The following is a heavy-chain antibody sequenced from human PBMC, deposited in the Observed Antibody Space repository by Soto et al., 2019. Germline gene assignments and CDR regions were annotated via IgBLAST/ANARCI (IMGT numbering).Heavy chain of an antibody. Sequence: QVQLQESGPGLVKPSETLSLTCTVSGGSISSYYWSWIRQPPGKGLEWIGYIYYSGSTNYNPSLKSRVTISVDTSKNQFSLKLSSVTAADTAVYYCASSEQQLGTYYFDYWGQGTLVTVSS. D-gene: IGHD6-13*01. CDR2: IYYSGST. V-gene: IGHV4-59*01. J-gene: IGHJ4*02. CDR1: GGSISSYY. CDR3: ASSEQQLGTYYFDY.